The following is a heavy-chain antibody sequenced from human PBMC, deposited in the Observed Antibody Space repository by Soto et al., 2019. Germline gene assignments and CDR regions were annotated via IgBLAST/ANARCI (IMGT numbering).Heavy chain of an antibody. V-gene: IGHV3-7*03. CDR2: IKQDGSDK. Sequence: EVQLVESGGGLVQPGGSLRLSCAASGFTFSSYWMTWVRQAPGKGLECVANIKQDGSDKYYVDSVKGRFTISRDNAKNSLYLQMNSLRVEDPAVYYCARQTRAPESWGQGTLVTVSS. D-gene: IGHD3-10*01. J-gene: IGHJ4*02. CDR3: ARQTRAPES. CDR1: GFTFSSYW.